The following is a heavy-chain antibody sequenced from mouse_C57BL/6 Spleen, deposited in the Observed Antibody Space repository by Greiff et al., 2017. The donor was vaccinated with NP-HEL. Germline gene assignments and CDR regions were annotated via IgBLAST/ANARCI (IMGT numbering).Heavy chain of an antibody. Sequence: LQQSGPELVKPGASVKISCKASGYAFSSSWMNWVKQRPGKGLEWIGRIYPGDGDTNYNGKFKGKATLTADKSSSTAYMQLSSLTSEDSAVYFCARSGYYDPGYFDVWGTGTTVTVSS. J-gene: IGHJ1*03. CDR2: IYPGDGDT. D-gene: IGHD2-4*01. V-gene: IGHV1-82*01. CDR1: GYAFSSSW. CDR3: ARSGYYDPGYFDV.